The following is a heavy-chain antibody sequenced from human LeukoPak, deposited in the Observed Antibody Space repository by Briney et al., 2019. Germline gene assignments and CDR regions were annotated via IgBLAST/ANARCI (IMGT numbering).Heavy chain of an antibody. CDR1: GFTFSGSA. Sequence: GGSLRLSCAASGFTFSGSAMHWVRQAPGKGLEWVSSISSSSSYIYYADSVKGRFTISRDNAKNSLYLQMNSLRAEDAAVYYCARASSSWSPGGFGFDYWGQGTLVTVSS. D-gene: IGHD6-13*01. CDR2: ISSSSSYI. J-gene: IGHJ4*02. V-gene: IGHV3-21*01. CDR3: ARASSSWSPGGFGFDY.